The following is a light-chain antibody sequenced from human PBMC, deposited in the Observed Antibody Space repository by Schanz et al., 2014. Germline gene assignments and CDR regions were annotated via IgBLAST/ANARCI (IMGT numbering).Light chain of an antibody. CDR1: SSDVGAYNY. J-gene: IGLJ3*02. CDR2: EVN. V-gene: IGLV2-8*01. CDR3: FSYVGSNTWV. Sequence: QSALTQPPSASGSPGQSVTISCTGTSSDVGAYNYVSWYQQHPGKAPKVIIYEVNKRPSGVPYRFSGSKSGNTASLTVSGLQAEDEGQYYCFSYVGSNTWVFGGGTKVTVL.